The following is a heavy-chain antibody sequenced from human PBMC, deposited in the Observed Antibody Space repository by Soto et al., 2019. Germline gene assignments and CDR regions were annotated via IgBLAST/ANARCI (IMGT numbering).Heavy chain of an antibody. Sequence: SVKVSCKASGGTFSSYAISWVRQAPGQGLEWMGGIIPILGTANYAQKFQGRVTITADESTSTAYMELSSLRSEDTAVYYCAREIRQLNYDILTANDYYYYGMDVWGQGTTVTVSS. CDR2: IIPILGTA. CDR1: GGTFSSYA. CDR3: AREIRQLNYDILTANDYYYYGMDV. V-gene: IGHV1-69*13. J-gene: IGHJ6*02. D-gene: IGHD3-9*01.